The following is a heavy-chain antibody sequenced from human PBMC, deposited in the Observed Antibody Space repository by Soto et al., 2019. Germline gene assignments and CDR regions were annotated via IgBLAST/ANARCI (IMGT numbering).Heavy chain of an antibody. CDR3: ARDTSDSSGWKDCYGMDV. Sequence: PSQTLSLTCAISGDSVSSNSGAWNWIRQSPSRGLEWLGRTYYRSKWYNDYAVSVKSRITINPDTSKNQCSLQLNSVTPEDTAVYYCARDTSDSSGWKDCYGMDVWDQGTTVTVSS. CDR2: TYYRSKWYN. D-gene: IGHD6-19*01. V-gene: IGHV6-1*01. J-gene: IGHJ6*02. CDR1: GDSVSSNSGA.